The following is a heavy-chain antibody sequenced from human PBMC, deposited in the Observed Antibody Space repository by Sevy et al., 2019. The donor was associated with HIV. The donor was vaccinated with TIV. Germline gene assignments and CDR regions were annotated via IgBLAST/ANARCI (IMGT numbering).Heavy chain of an antibody. CDR3: AKTPHPAVTTSYALDV. D-gene: IGHD4-4*01. CDR2: IRYDGSTK. V-gene: IGHV3-30*02. CDR1: GSSFGRYG. J-gene: IGHJ6*02. Sequence: GGSLRLSCAASGSSFGRYGRHWVPQAPGKGLEWATFIRYDGSTKNYADSVKGGLTISRDNSKNTVYLQMNSLGVEDTAVYFCAKTPHPAVTTSYALDVWGQGTTVTVSS.